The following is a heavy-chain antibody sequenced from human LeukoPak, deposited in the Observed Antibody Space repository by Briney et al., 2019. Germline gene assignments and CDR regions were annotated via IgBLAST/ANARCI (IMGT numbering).Heavy chain of an antibody. J-gene: IGHJ5*02. V-gene: IGHV4-4*07. D-gene: IGHD3-22*01. CDR3: ARGVAAYYDSSGYSKSFDP. CDR1: GGSISSYY. CDR2: IYTSGST. Sequence: PSETLSLTCTVSGGSISSYYWSWIRQPAGKGLEWIGHIYTSGSTNYNPSLKSRVTMSVDTSKNQFSLKLSSVIAADTAVYYCARGVAAYYDSSGYSKSFDPWGQGTLVTVSS.